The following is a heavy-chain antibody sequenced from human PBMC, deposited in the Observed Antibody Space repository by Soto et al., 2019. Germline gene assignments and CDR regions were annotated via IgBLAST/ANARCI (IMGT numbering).Heavy chain of an antibody. CDR2: IDPSNGNT. V-gene: IGHV1-18*01. CDR1: GYTFSKYG. CDR3: ARGVPESNAYYYYMDV. Sequence: QVQLLQSGGEVRKPGASVKVSCKASGYTFSKYGISWVRQARGQGLEWMAWIDPSNGNTNYAQKFQGRVTLTTDTSTTPGYMGLRSVKSDDTAVYFCARGVPESNAYYYYMDVWGKGTTVTVSS. J-gene: IGHJ6*03.